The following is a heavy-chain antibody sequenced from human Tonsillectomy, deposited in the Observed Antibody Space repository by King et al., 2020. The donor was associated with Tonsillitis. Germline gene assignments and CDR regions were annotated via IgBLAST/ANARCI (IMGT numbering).Heavy chain of an antibody. D-gene: IGHD3-22*01. CDR2: IIPIFGTP. CDR3: ARGSRAKIVVANYFDH. CDR1: GGTFSSYG. V-gene: IGHV1-69*01. J-gene: IGHJ4*02. Sequence: QVQLVESGAEVKKPGSSVKVSCKASGGTFSSYGFSWVRQAPGQGLEWMGGIIPIFGTPDYAHNFQGRVTITADESTSTAYMELSSLRSEDTAVYYCARGSRAKIVVANYFDHWGQGTLVPVSS.